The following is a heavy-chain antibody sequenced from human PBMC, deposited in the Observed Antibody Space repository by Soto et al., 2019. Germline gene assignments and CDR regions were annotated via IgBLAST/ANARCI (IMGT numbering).Heavy chain of an antibody. V-gene: IGHV4-30-4*01. J-gene: IGHJ4*02. CDR2: IFHSGTT. CDR3: AREPYLSKARNDN. CDR1: GGSISSGDYF. Sequence: SETLSLTCSVSGGSISSGDYFWTWIRQSPGKGLEWMGYIFHSGTTYYNTSLKGRLIISVEKSLNQFSLRLTSVTAADSAVYFWAREPYLSKARNDNWGQGTLVTVS.